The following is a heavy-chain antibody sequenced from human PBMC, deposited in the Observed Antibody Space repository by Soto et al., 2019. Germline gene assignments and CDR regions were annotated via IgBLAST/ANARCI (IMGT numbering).Heavy chain of an antibody. V-gene: IGHV2-5*04. J-gene: IGHJ4*02. D-gene: IGHD4-17*01. Sequence: QITLKESGPTLVKPTQTLTLTCTFSGFSLSSLGLGVGWIRQPPGKALEWLALIYWDDNKHYSPSLKSRLSITKDTPNNQVVLTMTNMDPVDTGTYSRVPAYMVTTLQYWGQGALVTVSS. CDR2: IYWDDNK. CDR3: VPAYMVTTLQY. CDR1: GFSLSSLGLG.